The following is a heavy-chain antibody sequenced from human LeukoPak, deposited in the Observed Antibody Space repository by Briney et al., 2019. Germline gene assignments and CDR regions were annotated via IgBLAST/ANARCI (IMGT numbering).Heavy chain of an antibody. D-gene: IGHD3-3*01. J-gene: IGHJ4*02. CDR3: ARAEMYYDFWSGYYY. CDR1: GYTFTSYG. Sequence: ASVKVSCKASGYTFTSYGISWVRQAPGQGLEWMGWISAYNGNTNYAQKLQGRVTMTTDTSTSTAYMELRSLRSDDTAVYYCARAEMYYDFWSGYYYWGQGTLVTVSS. V-gene: IGHV1-18*01. CDR2: ISAYNGNT.